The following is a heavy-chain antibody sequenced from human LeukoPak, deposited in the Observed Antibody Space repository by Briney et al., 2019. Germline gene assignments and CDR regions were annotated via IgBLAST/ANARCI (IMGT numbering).Heavy chain of an antibody. CDR3: ATVIDNSGSLGF. V-gene: IGHV3-53*01. CDR1: GFTVSNNY. D-gene: IGHD3-22*01. CDR2: TYSGGST. Sequence: GGSLRLSCAASGFTVSNNYMSWVRQAPGKGLEWVSVTYSGGSTYYTDSVKGRFTISRDSSKHTLYLQMNSLRAEDTAVYYCATVIDNSGSLGFWGQGTLVTVSS. J-gene: IGHJ4*02.